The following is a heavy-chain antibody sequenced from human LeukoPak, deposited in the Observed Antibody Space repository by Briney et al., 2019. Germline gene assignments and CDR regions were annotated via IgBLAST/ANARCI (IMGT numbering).Heavy chain of an antibody. CDR2: INHDGSDT. CDR1: GFTFKLYW. D-gene: IGHD6-19*01. Sequence: GGSLRLSCAASGFTFKLYWMHWVRQVPGRGPVWVSRINHDGSDTIYADSVKGRFTISRDNSKNTLYLQMNSLRAEDTAVYYCAKAQWLVPFDYWGQGTLVTVSS. V-gene: IGHV3-74*01. CDR3: AKAQWLVPFDY. J-gene: IGHJ4*02.